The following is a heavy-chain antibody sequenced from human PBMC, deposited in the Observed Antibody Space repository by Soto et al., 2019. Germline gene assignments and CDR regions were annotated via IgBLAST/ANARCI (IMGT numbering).Heavy chain of an antibody. J-gene: IGHJ6*02. Sequence: QVQLVQSGAEVKKPGSSVKVSCKASGGTFSSYAISWVRQAPGPGLEWMGGLIPIFGTANYAQKFHGRVTIAGAHSTTTAYLDRSSRRGADTALYYTTRAEGERGASGGNTRRGYGMHVWGQGGTVPVS. CDR3: TRAEGERGASGGNTRRGYGMHV. CDR1: GGTFSSYA. V-gene: IGHV1-69*01. CDR2: LIPIFGTA. D-gene: IGHD3-10*01.